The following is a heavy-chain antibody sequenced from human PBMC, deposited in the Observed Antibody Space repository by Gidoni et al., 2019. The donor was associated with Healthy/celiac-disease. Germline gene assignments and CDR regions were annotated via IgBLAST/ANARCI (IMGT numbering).Heavy chain of an antibody. J-gene: IGHJ6*02. D-gene: IGHD2-15*01. CDR1: GFTFSSYA. CDR2: ISYDGSNK. CDR3: ARVGGCSGGSCYSSPDYYYGMDV. Sequence: QVQLVESGGGVVQPGRSLRLSCAASGFTFSSYALPWVRPAPGKGLELVAVISYDGSNKYYADSVKGRFTISRDNSKNTLYLQMNSLRAEDTAVYYCARVGGCSGGSCYSSPDYYYGMDVWGQGTTVTVSS. V-gene: IGHV3-30-3*01.